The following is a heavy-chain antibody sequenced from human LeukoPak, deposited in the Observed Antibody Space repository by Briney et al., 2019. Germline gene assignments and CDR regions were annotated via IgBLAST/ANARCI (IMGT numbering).Heavy chain of an antibody. CDR3: ARGAYRTSITSYGFDY. D-gene: IGHD3-10*01. J-gene: IGHJ4*02. CDR2: INHSGSI. Sequence: SETLSLTCTVYGGSFSGYYWSWIRPPPGRGLEWIGEINHSGSINYTPSLKSRVTFSVDTSNNQFSLKLASVTAADTAVYYCARGAYRTSITSYGFDYWGQGTQVTASS. CDR1: GGSFSGYY. V-gene: IGHV4-34*01.